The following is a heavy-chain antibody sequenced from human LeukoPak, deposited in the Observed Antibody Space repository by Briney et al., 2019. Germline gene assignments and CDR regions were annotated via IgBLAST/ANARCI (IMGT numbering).Heavy chain of an antibody. CDR1: GGSISSSSYY. CDR2: IYYSGST. Sequence: SETLSLTCTVSGGSISSSSYYWGWIRQPPGKGLEWIGSIYYSGSTYYNPSLKSRVTISVDTSKNQFSLKLSSVTAADTAVYYCARSSFVFWSGYYFRYWFDPWGQGTLVTVSS. D-gene: IGHD3-3*01. CDR3: ARSSFVFWSGYYFRYWFDP. V-gene: IGHV4-39*07. J-gene: IGHJ5*02.